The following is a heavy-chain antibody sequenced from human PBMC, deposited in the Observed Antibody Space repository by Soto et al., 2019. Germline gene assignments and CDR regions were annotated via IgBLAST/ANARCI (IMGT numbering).Heavy chain of an antibody. CDR1: GYSFTTYI. J-gene: IGHJ4*02. CDR2: INAGNGNT. V-gene: IGHV1-3*01. Sequence: ASVKVSCKASGYSFTTYIMHWVRQAPGQRLEWMGWINAGNGNTKYSQKFQGRVTITRDTSAGTVYMQLSSLTSEDTAVYYCARDDSGFSGSHCIDYFNYGGQGALVTVSS. D-gene: IGHD1-26*01. CDR3: ARDDSGFSGSHCIDYFNY.